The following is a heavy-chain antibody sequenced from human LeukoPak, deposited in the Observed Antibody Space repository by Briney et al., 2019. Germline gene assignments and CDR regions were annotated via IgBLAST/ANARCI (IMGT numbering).Heavy chain of an antibody. CDR2: IYYSGST. D-gene: IGHD6-13*01. J-gene: IGHJ6*03. Sequence: PSETLSLTCTVSGYSISSGYYWGWIRQPPGKGLEWIGSIYYSGSTYYNPSLKSRVTISVDTSKNQFSLKLSPVTAADTAVYYCAGKTEDSSSWYLFYYYYYMDVWGKGTTVTVSS. V-gene: IGHV4-38-2*02. CDR1: GYSISSGYY. CDR3: AGKTEDSSSWYLFYYYYYMDV.